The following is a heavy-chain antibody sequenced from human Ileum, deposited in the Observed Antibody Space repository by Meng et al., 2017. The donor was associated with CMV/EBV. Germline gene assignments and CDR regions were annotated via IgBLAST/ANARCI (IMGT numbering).Heavy chain of an antibody. D-gene: IGHD2-21*02. CDR2: LSSDGSYI. CDR1: GFTLSNFG. J-gene: IGHJ4*02. CDR3: TRYCGGDCYRGNY. Sequence: ASGFTLSNFGMHWVRQAPGKGLEWVAGLSSDGSYIRYEDSARGRFTISRDNSKSTLFLQMNSLRIEDTAVYYCTRYCGGDCYRGNYWGQGTLVTVSS. V-gene: IGHV3-30*03.